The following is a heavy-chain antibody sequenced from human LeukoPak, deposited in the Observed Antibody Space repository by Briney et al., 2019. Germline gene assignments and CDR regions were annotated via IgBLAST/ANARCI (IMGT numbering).Heavy chain of an antibody. CDR2: ISGRGEAI. V-gene: IGHV3-48*01. J-gene: IGHJ4*02. D-gene: IGHD2-15*01. Sequence: GGSLRLSCAASGFTFSNHNMDWVRQAPGKGLEWISYISGRGEAIFYADTVQGRFTISRDNAKNSIYLQMNGLTAEDTAVYYCARTYGSGSLDYGGQGTLVTVSS. CDR3: ARTYGSGSLDY. CDR1: GFTFSNHN.